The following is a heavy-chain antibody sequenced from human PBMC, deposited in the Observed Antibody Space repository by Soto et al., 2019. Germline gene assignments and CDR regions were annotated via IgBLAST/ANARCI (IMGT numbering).Heavy chain of an antibody. V-gene: IGHV5-10-1*01. D-gene: IGHD2-2*01. CDR1: GYGVTSYW. CDR3: ARQGPAASYYYYGMDV. CDR2: IDPSDSYT. J-gene: IGHJ6*02. Sequence: GESLKIACKGAGYGVTSYWISWVRQMPGKGLEWMGRIDPSDSYTNYSPSFQGHVTISADKSISTAYLQWSSLKASDTAMYYCARQGPAASYYYYGMDVWGQGTTVTVSS.